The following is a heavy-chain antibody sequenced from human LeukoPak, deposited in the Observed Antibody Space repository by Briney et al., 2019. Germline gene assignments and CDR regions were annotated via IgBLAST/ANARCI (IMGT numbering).Heavy chain of an antibody. V-gene: IGHV3-48*03. CDR2: ISSSGSTI. D-gene: IGHD3-22*01. J-gene: IGHJ5*02. CDR3: ARGFWYDTTGWFDP. CDR1: GFTFSSYE. Sequence: GGSLRLSCAASGFTFSSYEMNWVRQAPGKGLEWVSDISSSGSTIYYADSVKGRFTISRDNAKNSLYLQMNSLRAEDTAVYYCARGFWYDTTGWFDPRGQGTLVTVSS.